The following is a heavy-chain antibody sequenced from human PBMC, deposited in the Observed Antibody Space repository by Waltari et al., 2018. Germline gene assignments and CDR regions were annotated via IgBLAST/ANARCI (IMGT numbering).Heavy chain of an antibody. CDR1: GCPIRSCPYY. Sequence: QLQLQESGPGLVKPSEDLSLPFTCSGCPIRSCPYYLGRIRPTPGKGLECIGSIYYSGTTYHNPSLKSRITISIDTSQNQFSLKLYSVTAADTAVYYCARLPLNYAVDVWGQGTTVTVSS. CDR3: ARLPLNYAVDV. J-gene: IGHJ6*02. CDR2: IYYSGTT. V-gene: IGHV4-39*07. D-gene: IGHD3-9*01.